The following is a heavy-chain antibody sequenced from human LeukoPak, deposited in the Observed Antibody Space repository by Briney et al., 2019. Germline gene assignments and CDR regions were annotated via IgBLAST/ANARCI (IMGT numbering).Heavy chain of an antibody. CDR2: IYTSGST. D-gene: IGHD1-20*01. Sequence: SETLSLTCTVSGGSISSGSYYWSWSRQPAGKGLEWIGRIYTSGSTNYNPSLKSRVTISVDTSKNQFSLKLSSVTAADTAVYYCATLYNSLFDYWGQGTLVTVSS. J-gene: IGHJ4*02. CDR1: GGSISSGSYY. CDR3: ATLYNSLFDY. V-gene: IGHV4-61*02.